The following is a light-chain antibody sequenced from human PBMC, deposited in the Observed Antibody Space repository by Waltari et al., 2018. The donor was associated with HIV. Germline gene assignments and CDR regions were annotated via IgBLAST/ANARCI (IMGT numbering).Light chain of an antibody. CDR1: TSNIGGNT. CDR2: GNN. J-gene: IGLJ1*01. V-gene: IGLV1-44*01. Sequence: QSVLTQQPSASGTAGQRVTIPCSGSTSNIGGNTVNWFQQLPGTAPKLRICGNNQRPSGVPDRFSGSKSGTSASLAISGLQSEYEADYYCAAWDDSLNGYVFGTGTKVTVL. CDR3: AAWDDSLNGYV.